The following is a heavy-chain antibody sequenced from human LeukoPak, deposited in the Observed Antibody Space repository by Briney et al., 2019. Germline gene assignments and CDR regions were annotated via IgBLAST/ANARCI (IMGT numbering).Heavy chain of an antibody. Sequence: VGCLRLSCAVSGVTLSSDGMEWGREAPGEGVGWVLVISYDGGNKYYADSVKGRFTISRDKSKNTLYLHMYSLRGEYTAVYYCAKHSGGYTSLFHYWGQGTLVTVPS. CDR2: ISYDGGNK. D-gene: IGHD5-18*01. CDR1: GVTLSSDG. V-gene: IGHV3-30*18. CDR3: AKHSGGYTSLFHY. J-gene: IGHJ4*02.